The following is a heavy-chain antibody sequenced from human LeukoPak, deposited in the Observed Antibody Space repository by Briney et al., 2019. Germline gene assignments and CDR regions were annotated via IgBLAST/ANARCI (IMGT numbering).Heavy chain of an antibody. D-gene: IGHD3-10*01. V-gene: IGHV3-74*01. J-gene: IGHJ4*02. CDR2: INSGGSGT. Sequence: GGSLRLSCAASGFGFSSYWMHWVRQAPGEGLMWVSRINSGGSGTSYADSVEGRFTISRDNAKDTLYLQMNSLRVEDTAVYYCGSSPGPLTEYWGQGTLVTVSS. CDR3: GSSPGPLTEY. CDR1: GFGFSSYW.